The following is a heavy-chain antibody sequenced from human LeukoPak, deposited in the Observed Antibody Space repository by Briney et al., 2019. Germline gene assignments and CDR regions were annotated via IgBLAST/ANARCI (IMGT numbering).Heavy chain of an antibody. CDR2: ISGSNGNT. CDR3: ARFYGSGPHVDY. J-gene: IGHJ4*02. Sequence: ASVKVSCKASSYTFTRYGISWVRQAPGQGLEWMGWISGSNGNTNYAQKFQGRVSMTADTSTSTAYMELRSLRSDDTAVYYCARFYGSGPHVDYWGQGTLVTVSS. D-gene: IGHD3-10*01. CDR1: SYTFTRYG. V-gene: IGHV1-18*01.